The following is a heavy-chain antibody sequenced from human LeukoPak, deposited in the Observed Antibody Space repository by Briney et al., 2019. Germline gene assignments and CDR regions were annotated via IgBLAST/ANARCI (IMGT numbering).Heavy chain of an antibody. Sequence: SETLSLTCAVYGGSFSGYYWAWIRQPPGKGLEWIGSVYYSGNTYYNPSLKSRVTISADTSKNQFSMKLSSVTAADTAVYYCGRCSSGSYNWFDPWGQGTLVTVSS. CDR2: VYYSGNT. J-gene: IGHJ5*02. D-gene: IGHD1-26*01. CDR1: GGSFSGYY. CDR3: GRCSSGSYNWFDP. V-gene: IGHV4-39*01.